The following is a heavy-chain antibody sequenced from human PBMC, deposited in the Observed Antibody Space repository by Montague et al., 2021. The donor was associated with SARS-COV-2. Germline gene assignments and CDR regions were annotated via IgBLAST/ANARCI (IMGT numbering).Heavy chain of an antibody. V-gene: IGHV4-4*07. J-gene: IGHJ5*02. CDR2: IHASGIS. D-gene: IGHD3-22*01. Sequence: SETLSLTCSVSGDSISRYYWSWIRQSDGKGLEWIGRIHASGISTYNPSLETRVTMSVDTSKNQFSLKLSSVTAADTAVYYCARGRFYYDSGELGSWGQGTLVTVSS. CDR1: GDSISRYY. CDR3: ARGRFYYDSGELGS.